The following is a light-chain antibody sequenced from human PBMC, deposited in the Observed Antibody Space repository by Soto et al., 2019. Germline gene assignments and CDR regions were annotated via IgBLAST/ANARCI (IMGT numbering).Light chain of an antibody. J-gene: IGKJ1*01. CDR1: QSLSVSY. V-gene: IGKV3-20*01. CDR3: QQDGSSGT. Sequence: LPLSPEESTSRCCRASQSLSVSYMAWYQQKPGQAPRLLIYAASSRATGIPDRFSGSGSGTDFSLSISRLEPEDFSVYLCQQDGSSGTFGQGTKVDIK. CDR2: AAS.